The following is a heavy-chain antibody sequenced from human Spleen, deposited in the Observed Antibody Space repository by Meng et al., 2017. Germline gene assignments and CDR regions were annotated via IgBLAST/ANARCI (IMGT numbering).Heavy chain of an antibody. Sequence: VGVAAWCEDLVRPPGTLSLTWECSGSSMSSVAWWSRVRQARGKGLEWVGEIYQSGSTNYNPSLKRRVTISVDKSKHQFSLKLSSVTAAGTAVEYCARESRGDYDYVIGGLVYWGQGTLVTVSS. J-gene: IGHJ4*02. V-gene: IGHV4-4*03. D-gene: IGHD3-16*01. CDR3: ARESRGDYDYVIGGLVY. CDR2: IYQSGST. CDR1: GSSMSSVAW.